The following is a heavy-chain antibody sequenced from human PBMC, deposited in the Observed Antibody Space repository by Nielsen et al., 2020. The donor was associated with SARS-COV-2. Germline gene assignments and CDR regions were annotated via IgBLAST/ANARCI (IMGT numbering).Heavy chain of an antibody. J-gene: IGHJ1*01. D-gene: IGHD3-22*01. CDR1: GFTFGDYA. CDR3: ARGYYYDSSERYFQH. V-gene: IGHV3-53*01. CDR2: IYSGGST. Sequence: GESLKISCTASGFTFGDYAMSWVRQAPGKGLEWVSVIYSGGSTYYADSVKGRFTISRDNSKNTLYLQMNSLRAEDTAVYYCARGYYYDSSERYFQHWGQGTLVTVSS.